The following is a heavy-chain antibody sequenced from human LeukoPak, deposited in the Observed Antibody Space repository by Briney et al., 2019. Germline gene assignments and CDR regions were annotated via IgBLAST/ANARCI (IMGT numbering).Heavy chain of an antibody. V-gene: IGHV3-23*01. Sequence: GGSLRLSCAASGFTFSSYAMSWVRQAPGKGLEWVSAISGSGGSTYYADSVKGRFTISRDNSKNTLYLQMNSLRAEDTAVYYCAKGFSRVYYYYGMDVWGQGTTVTVPS. J-gene: IGHJ6*02. CDR2: ISGSGGST. CDR1: GFTFSSYA. CDR3: AKGFSRVYYYYGMDV.